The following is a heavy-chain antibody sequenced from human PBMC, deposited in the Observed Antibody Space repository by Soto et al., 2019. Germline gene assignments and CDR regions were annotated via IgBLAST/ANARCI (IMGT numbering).Heavy chain of an antibody. D-gene: IGHD3-22*01. V-gene: IGHV5-51*01. J-gene: IGHJ4*02. CDR2: IYPGDSDT. CDR3: ARHTYYYDSSGAPAGY. CDR1: GYSFTSYW. Sequence: PGESLKISCKGSGYSFTSYWIGWVRQMPGKGLEWMGIIYPGDSDTRYSPSFQGQVTISADKSISTAYLQWSSLKASDTAMYYCARHTYYYDSSGAPAGYWGQGTLVTVYS.